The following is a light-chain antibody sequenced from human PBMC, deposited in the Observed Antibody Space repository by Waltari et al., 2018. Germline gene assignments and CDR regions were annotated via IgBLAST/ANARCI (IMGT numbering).Light chain of an antibody. CDR1: ESVSSY. J-gene: IGKJ5*01. CDR2: GAS. Sequence: EIELTQSPATLSLSPGERATLSCRANESVSSYLAWYQQNPGQAPRLLIYGASNRAAGIPARFSGSGYGTDFTLTISSLEPEDFAIYYCQQRTNWVTTFGQGTRLDIK. CDR3: QQRTNWVTT. V-gene: IGKV3-11*01.